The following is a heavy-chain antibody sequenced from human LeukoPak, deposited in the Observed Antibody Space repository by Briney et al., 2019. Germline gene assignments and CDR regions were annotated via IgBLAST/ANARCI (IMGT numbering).Heavy chain of an antibody. D-gene: IGHD3-22*01. J-gene: IGHJ6*03. CDR3: ARETYYYDSSGYSLNMDV. V-gene: IGHV4-34*01. CDR1: GGSFSGYY. CDR2: INHSGST. Sequence: SETLSLTCAVYGGSFSGYYWSWIRQPPGKGLEWIGEINHSGSTNYNPSLKSRVTISVDTSKNQFSLKLSSVTAADTAVYYCARETYYYDSSGYSLNMDVWGKGTTVTISS.